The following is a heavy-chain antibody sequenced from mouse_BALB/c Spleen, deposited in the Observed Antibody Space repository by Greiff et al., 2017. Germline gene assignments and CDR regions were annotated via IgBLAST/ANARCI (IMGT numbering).Heavy chain of an antibody. D-gene: IGHD1-1*01. V-gene: IGHV4-1*02. J-gene: IGHJ3*01. Sequence: EVQLQQSGGGLVQPGGSLKLSCAASGFDFSRYWMSWVRQAPGKGLEWIGEINPDSSTINYTPSLKDKFIISRDNAKNTLYLQMSKVRSEDTALYYCARGLHYYGSPWFAYWGQGTLVTVSA. CDR3: ARGLHYYGSPWFAY. CDR1: GFDFSRYW. CDR2: INPDSSTI.